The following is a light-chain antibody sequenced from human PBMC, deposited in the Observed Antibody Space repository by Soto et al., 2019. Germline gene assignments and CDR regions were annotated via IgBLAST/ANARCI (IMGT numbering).Light chain of an antibody. V-gene: IGKV3-20*01. CDR2: GVS. CDR3: QQYGDSPWT. CDR1: QSVSSSY. Sequence: EIVWTQSPGTLSLSPGERASLSCRASQSVSSSYLAWYQQKPGQAPRLLIYGVSSRATGIPDRFSGSGSGTGFTLTISRLEPEDFAVYYCQQYGDSPWTFGQGTKVEIK. J-gene: IGKJ1*01.